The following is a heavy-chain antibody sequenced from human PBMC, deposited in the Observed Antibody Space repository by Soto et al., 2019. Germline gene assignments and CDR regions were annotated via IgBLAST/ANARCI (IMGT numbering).Heavy chain of an antibody. CDR3: AKDSRCSGGSCYRTS. J-gene: IGHJ4*02. D-gene: IGHD2-15*01. CDR2: ISGSGGST. CDR1: GFTLSSYA. V-gene: IGHV3-23*01. Sequence: GGSLRLSCAASGFTLSSYAMSWVRRAPGKGLEWVSAISGSGGSTYYADSVKGRFTISRDNSKNTLYLQMNSLRAEDTAVYYCAKDSRCSGGSCYRTSWGQGTLVTVSS.